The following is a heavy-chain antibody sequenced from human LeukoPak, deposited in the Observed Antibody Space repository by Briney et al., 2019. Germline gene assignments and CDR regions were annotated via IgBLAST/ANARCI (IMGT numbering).Heavy chain of an antibody. CDR2: ISSSSSTI. D-gene: IGHD6-13*01. J-gene: IGHJ2*01. V-gene: IGHV3-48*04. Sequence: GGSLRLSCAASGFTFSSYSMNWVRQAPGKGLEWVSYISSSSSTIYYADSVKGRFTISRDNAKNSLYLQMNSLRAEDTAVYYCARDNRGSSWYNDWYFDLRGRGTLVTVSS. CDR3: ARDNRGSSWYNDWYFDL. CDR1: GFTFSSYS.